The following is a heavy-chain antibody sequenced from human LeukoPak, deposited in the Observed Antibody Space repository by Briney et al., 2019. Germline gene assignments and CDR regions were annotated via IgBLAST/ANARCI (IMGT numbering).Heavy chain of an antibody. D-gene: IGHD2-8*01. J-gene: IGHJ4*02. CDR3: ARDRCTNGVCYTFAY. CDR1: GFTFSTYS. Sequence: GGSLRLSCAASGFTFSTYSMSWVRQAPGKGLEWVSYISSSSSTISYPDSVKGRFTISRDNAKNSLYLQMNNLRAEDTAVYYCARDRCTNGVCYTFAYWGQGTLVTVSS. CDR2: ISSSSSTI. V-gene: IGHV3-48*01.